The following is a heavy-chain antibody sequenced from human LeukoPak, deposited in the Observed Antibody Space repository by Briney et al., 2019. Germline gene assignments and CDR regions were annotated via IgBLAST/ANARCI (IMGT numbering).Heavy chain of an antibody. D-gene: IGHD3-10*01. V-gene: IGHV3-23*01. CDR3: AKGEGYYGSGSYYILSKPVDY. Sequence: GPLRLSCAASGFTFSSYAMSWVRQAPGKGLEWVSAISGSGGSTYYADSVKGRFTISRDNSKNTLYLQMNSLRAEDTAVYYCAKGEGYYGSGSYYILSKPVDYWGQGTLVTVSS. J-gene: IGHJ4*02. CDR1: GFTFSSYA. CDR2: ISGSGGST.